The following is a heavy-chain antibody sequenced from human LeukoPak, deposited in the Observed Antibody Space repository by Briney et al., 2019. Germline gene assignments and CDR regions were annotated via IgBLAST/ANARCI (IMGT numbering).Heavy chain of an antibody. CDR1: GFTFTTYW. Sequence: GGSLRLSCAASGFTFTTYWMHWVRQVPGKGRVGVGLIKGDGSSTRHADSMKGRFTISRDNAKNTLYLQMNSLRAEDTAVYYCARGRGGSSPDAFDIWGQGTMVTVSS. V-gene: IGHV3-74*01. J-gene: IGHJ3*02. CDR3: ARGRGGSSPDAFDI. D-gene: IGHD3-16*01. CDR2: IKGDGSST.